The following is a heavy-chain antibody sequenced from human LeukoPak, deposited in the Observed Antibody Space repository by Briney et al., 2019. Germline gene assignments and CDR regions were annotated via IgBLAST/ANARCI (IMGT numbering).Heavy chain of an antibody. D-gene: IGHD1-26*01. Sequence: PGGSLRLSCAASGFTFSNAWMSWVRQAPGKGLEWVSYISSSVTTIYYADSVRGRFTLSRDNAKNSLYLQMNSLRAEDTAVYYCARDKRKGIVGSTKSYFDYWGQGTLVTVSS. V-gene: IGHV3-11*04. J-gene: IGHJ4*02. CDR3: ARDKRKGIVGSTKSYFDY. CDR1: GFTFSNAW. CDR2: ISSSVTTI.